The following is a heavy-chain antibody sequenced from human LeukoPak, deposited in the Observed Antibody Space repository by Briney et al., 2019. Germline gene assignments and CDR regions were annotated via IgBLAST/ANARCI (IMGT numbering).Heavy chain of an antibody. CDR2: IIPIFGTA. J-gene: IGHJ4*02. CDR3: ARDRTGYSYGDMGY. CDR1: GGTFSSYA. D-gene: IGHD5-18*01. V-gene: IGHV1-69*05. Sequence: SVKVSWKASGGTFSSYAISWVRQAPGQGLEWMGGIIPIFGTANYAQKFQGRVTITTDESTSTAYMELSSLRSEDTAVYYCARDRTGYSYGDMGYWGQGTLVTVSS.